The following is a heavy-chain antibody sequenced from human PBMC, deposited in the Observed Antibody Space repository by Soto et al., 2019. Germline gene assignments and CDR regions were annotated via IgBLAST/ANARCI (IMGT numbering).Heavy chain of an antibody. CDR2: ISYDGSNK. V-gene: IGHV3-30*18. J-gene: IGHJ3*02. CDR1: GFTFSSYG. CDR3: AKGGRYEAAFDAFDI. Sequence: GGSLRLSCAASGFTFSSYGMHWVRQAPGKGLEWVAVISYDGSNKYYADSVKGRFTISRDNSKNTLYLQMNSLRAEDTAVYYCAKGGRYEAAFDAFDIWGQGTMVTVSS. D-gene: IGHD1-20*01.